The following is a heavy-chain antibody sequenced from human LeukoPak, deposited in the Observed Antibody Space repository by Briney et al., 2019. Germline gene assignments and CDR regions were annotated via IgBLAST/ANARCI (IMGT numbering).Heavy chain of an antibody. Sequence: PGGSLRLSCAASGFTFSSYDMHWVRQATGKGLEWVSAIGTAGDTYYPGSVKGRFTISREKAKNSLYLQMNSLRAGDTAVYYCARESDYGDYFDYWGQGTLVTVSS. CDR2: IGTAGDT. D-gene: IGHD3-16*01. J-gene: IGHJ4*02. CDR3: ARESDYGDYFDY. V-gene: IGHV3-13*01. CDR1: GFTFSSYD.